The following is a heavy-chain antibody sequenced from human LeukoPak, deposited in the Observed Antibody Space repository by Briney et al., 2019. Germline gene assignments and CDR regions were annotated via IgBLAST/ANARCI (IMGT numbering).Heavy chain of an antibody. CDR2: IYYSGST. V-gene: IGHV4-59*12. J-gene: IGHJ4*02. CDR1: GGSISSYY. D-gene: IGHD5-24*01. Sequence: SETLSPTCTVSGGSISSYYWSWIRQPPGKGLEWIGYIYYSGSTNYNPSLKSRVTISVDTSKNQFSLKLSSVTAADTAVYYCARDREMATINGYYFDYWGQGTLVTVSS. CDR3: ARDREMATINGYYFDY.